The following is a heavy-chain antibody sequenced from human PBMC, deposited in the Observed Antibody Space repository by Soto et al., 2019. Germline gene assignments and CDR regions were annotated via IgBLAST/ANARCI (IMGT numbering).Heavy chain of an antibody. Sequence: SETLSLTCTVSGGSVSSGSYYWSWIRQPPGKGLEWIGYIYYSGSPNYNPSLKSRVTISVDTSKNQFSLKLSSVTAADTAVYYCARDTRPYNSSSVGCDPWGQGTLVTVSS. V-gene: IGHV4-61*01. CDR3: ARDTRPYNSSSVGCDP. CDR2: IYYSGSP. J-gene: IGHJ5*02. D-gene: IGHD6-6*01. CDR1: GGSVSSGSYY.